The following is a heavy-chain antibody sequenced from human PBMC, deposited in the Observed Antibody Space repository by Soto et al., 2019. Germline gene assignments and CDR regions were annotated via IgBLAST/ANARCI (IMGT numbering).Heavy chain of an antibody. J-gene: IGHJ5*01. Sequence: PWESLKISCKASGYSFTRYWIGWVRQMPGKGLEWMGNIYPGDSDTRYSPSFQGQATISADTSISTANLQWSSLKASDTAMYYCANPRDGYISWGQGTPVSVSS. D-gene: IGHD5-12*01. CDR1: GYSFTRYW. CDR2: IYPGDSDT. CDR3: ANPRDGYIS. V-gene: IGHV5-51*01.